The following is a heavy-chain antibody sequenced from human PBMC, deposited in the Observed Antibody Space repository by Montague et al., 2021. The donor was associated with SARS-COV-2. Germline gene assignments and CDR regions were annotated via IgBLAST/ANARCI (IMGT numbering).Heavy chain of an antibody. D-gene: IGHD6-13*01. CDR3: ARDSSSWGGALDY. J-gene: IGHJ4*02. CDR2: INNYGSST. Sequence: SLRLSCAASGFIFRNYWMHWVRQAPGKGLVWVSRINNYGSSTSYADSVKGRFTISRDNAENTLYLQMNSLRVEDTAVYYCARDSSSWGGALDYWGQGTLVTVSS. CDR1: GFIFRNYW. V-gene: IGHV3-74*01.